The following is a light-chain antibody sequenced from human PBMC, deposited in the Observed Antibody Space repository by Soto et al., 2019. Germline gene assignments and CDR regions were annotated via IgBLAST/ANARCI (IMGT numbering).Light chain of an antibody. J-gene: IGKJ2*01. V-gene: IGKV1-5*01. CDR2: DVS. CDR1: QTINGR. Sequence: DIQMTQSTSTLSASIGDRVTITCRASQTINGRLACYQQKPGRPPKLLIYDVSFLESGAPSRLSGSGSGTDFTLTISSLRPDDFATFYCQQYKVYPSTFGQGSRLDIQ. CDR3: QQYKVYPST.